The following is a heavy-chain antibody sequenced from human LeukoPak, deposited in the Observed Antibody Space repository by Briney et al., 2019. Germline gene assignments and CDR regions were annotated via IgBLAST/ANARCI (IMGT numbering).Heavy chain of an antibody. J-gene: IGHJ4*02. CDR2: ISYDGSNK. CDR1: GFTFSSYG. V-gene: IGHV3-30*18. Sequence: GRSLRLSCAASGFTFSSYGMHWVRQAPGKGLEWVAVISYDGSNKYYADSVKGRFTISRDNSKNTLYLQMNSLRAEDTAVYYCAKVPYSSSLDYWGQGTLVTVSS. CDR3: AKVPYSSSLDY. D-gene: IGHD6-6*01.